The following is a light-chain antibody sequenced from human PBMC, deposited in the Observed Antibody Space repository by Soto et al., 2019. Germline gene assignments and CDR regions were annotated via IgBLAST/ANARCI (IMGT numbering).Light chain of an antibody. CDR3: SSYTSSKTRV. V-gene: IGLV2-14*01. CDR2: QAS. CDR1: RSDVGGYTY. Sequence: QSVLTQPASVSASPGQSITISCTGTRSDVGGYTYVSWYQQHPGKAPKLMIYQASNRPSGVSNRFAGSKSGNTASLTISGGQSEEEADYYCSSYTSSKTRVFGGGTKLTVL. J-gene: IGLJ3*02.